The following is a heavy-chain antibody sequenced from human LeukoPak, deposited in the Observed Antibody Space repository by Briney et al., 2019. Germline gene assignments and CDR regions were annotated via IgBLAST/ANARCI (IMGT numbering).Heavy chain of an antibody. CDR3: AREGARDYVLEGMDV. Sequence: GGSLRLSCAASGFTFRSYSINWVRQAPGEGLEWVSPISSSSSYINYADSVKGRFTISRDNAKTSLYLQMNSLRAEDTAVYYCAREGARDYVLEGMDVWGQGTTVTVSS. CDR2: ISSSSSYI. CDR1: GFTFRSYS. D-gene: IGHD2-21*01. V-gene: IGHV3-21*01. J-gene: IGHJ6*02.